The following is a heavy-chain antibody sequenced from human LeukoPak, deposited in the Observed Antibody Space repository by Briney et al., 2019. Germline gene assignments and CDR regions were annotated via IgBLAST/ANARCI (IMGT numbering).Heavy chain of an antibody. CDR2: ISITGGTT. V-gene: IGHV3-48*03. CDR1: GFTFSNSE. J-gene: IGHJ4*02. CDR3: GRLTAYYSDY. Sequence: EGSLRLSCAASGFTFSNSEMNWVRQAPGKGLEWLSFISITGGTTHYAVSVKGRFTISRDNAQSSLFLQMNNLRAEDTAVYYCGRLTAYYSDYWGQGTLVTVSS.